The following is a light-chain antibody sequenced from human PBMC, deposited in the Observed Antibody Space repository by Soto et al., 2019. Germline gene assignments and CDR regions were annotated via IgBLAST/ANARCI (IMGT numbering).Light chain of an antibody. V-gene: IGKV4-1*01. J-gene: IGKJ4*01. CDR3: QQYYSLPIT. CDR2: WAS. CDR1: QSVLYSSNNKNY. Sequence: VMTQSPDSLAASLGERATINCKSSQSVLYSSNNKNYLAWYQHKAGQPPKLLIYWASTREYGVPDRFSGSGSGTDFTLTINNLQAEDVAVYYCQQYYSLPITFGGGTKVEI.